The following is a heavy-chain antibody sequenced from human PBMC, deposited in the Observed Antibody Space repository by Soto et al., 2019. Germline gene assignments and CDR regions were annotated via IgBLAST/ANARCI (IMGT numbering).Heavy chain of an antibody. V-gene: IGHV1-3*01. CDR3: ARGGSGWESYYYYGMAV. Sequence: GASVKVSCKASGYTFTSYAMHWVRLAPGQRLEWMGWINAGNGNTKYSQKFQGRVTITRDTSASTAYMELSSLRSEDTAVYYCARGGSGWESYYYYGMAVWGQGTTVTVSS. CDR1: GYTFTSYA. CDR2: INAGNGNT. J-gene: IGHJ6*02. D-gene: IGHD6-19*01.